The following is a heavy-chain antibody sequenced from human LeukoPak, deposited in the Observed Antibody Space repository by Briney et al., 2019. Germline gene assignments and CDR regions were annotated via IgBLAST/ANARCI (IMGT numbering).Heavy chain of an antibody. D-gene: IGHD3-22*01. CDR3: ARAHFPAYYYDSSGYYYI. J-gene: IGHJ4*02. V-gene: IGHV1-8*01. CDR1: GYTFTSYD. CDR2: MNPNSGNT. Sequence: GASVKVSCKASGYTFTSYDINWVRQATGQGLEWMGWMNPNSGNTGYAQKFQGRVAMTRNTSISTAYMELSSLRSEDTAVYYCARAHFPAYYYDSSGYYYIWGQGTLVTVSS.